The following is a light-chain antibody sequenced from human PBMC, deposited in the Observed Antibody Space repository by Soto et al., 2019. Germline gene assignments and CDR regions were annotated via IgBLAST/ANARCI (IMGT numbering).Light chain of an antibody. V-gene: IGKV3-20*01. CDR3: QQYDDSMT. Sequence: EIVFTQSPGTQSLSPGERATLSCRASQSISSNYLAWSQQKPGQAPRLLIYGASTRATGIPDRFSGSGSGTDFTLTISRLEPEDFAVYHCQQYDDSMTFGQGTKVDIK. J-gene: IGKJ1*01. CDR1: QSISSNY. CDR2: GAS.